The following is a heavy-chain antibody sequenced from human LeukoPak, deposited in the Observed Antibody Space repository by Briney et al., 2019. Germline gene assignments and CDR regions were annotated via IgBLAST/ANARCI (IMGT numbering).Heavy chain of an antibody. J-gene: IGHJ4*02. D-gene: IGHD1-26*01. Sequence: ASVKVSCKPSGYTSTSYCTSWVRHAPGQGLEWMGWISVYNGNTNYAQKLQGRVTMTTDTSTRTAYMELRSLRSDDTAVYYCARDPKWELLSPIPYYFDYWGQGTLVTVSS. CDR2: ISVYNGNT. V-gene: IGHV1-18*01. CDR1: GYTSTSYC. CDR3: ARDPKWELLSPIPYYFDY.